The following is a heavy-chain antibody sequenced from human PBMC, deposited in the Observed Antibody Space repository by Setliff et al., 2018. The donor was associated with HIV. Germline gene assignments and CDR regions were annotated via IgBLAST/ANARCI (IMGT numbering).Heavy chain of an antibody. CDR1: GFTFSSYT. J-gene: IGHJ4*02. Sequence: PGGSLRLSCAASGFTFSSYTMSWVRQAPGKGLEWVSVINGGTTTYYADSVKGRFTISRDNSRNTVSLQMNSLRVEDTATYYCAKDLLMGGNYPFWGQGTQVTVSS. V-gene: IGHV3-23*01. CDR2: INGGTTT. CDR3: AKDLLMGGNYPF. D-gene: IGHD1-26*01.